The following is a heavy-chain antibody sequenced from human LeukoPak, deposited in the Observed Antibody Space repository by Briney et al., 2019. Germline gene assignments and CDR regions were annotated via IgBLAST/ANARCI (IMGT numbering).Heavy chain of an antibody. CDR1: GFTFSSYG. V-gene: IGHV3-30*02. CDR2: MSYDGNSE. J-gene: IGHJ4*02. CDR3: AKDLHPYSPTVVTPFDY. D-gene: IGHD4-23*01. Sequence: GGSLRLSCAASGFTFSSYGMHWVRQAPGKGLEWVAFMSYDGNSEYYADSVKGRFTISRDNSKNTLYLQMNTLRPEDTAVYACAKDLHPYSPTVVTPFDYWGQGTLVAVSS.